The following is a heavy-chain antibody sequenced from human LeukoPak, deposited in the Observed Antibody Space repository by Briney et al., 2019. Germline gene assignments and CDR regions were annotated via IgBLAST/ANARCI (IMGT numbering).Heavy chain of an antibody. J-gene: IGHJ4*02. V-gene: IGHV1-46*01. Sequence: ASVKVSCKASGYIFTSYYMHWVRQAPGQGLEWMGIINPSGGSTSYAQKFQGRVTMTRDTSTSTVYMELSSLRSEDTAVYYCARLPDDYGGNSVRDYWGQGTLVTVSS. D-gene: IGHD4-23*01. CDR3: ARLPDDYGGNSVRDY. CDR1: GYIFTSYY. CDR2: INPSGGST.